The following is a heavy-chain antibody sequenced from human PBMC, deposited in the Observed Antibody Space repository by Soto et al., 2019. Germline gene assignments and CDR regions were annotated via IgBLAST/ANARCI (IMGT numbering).Heavy chain of an antibody. CDR3: AKVGTKSTGG. D-gene: IGHD1-26*01. V-gene: IGHV1-69*01. CDR1: GGSLNTLV. J-gene: IGHJ4*02. CDR2: IIPAFGTP. Sequence: VDLVQSGTEVKKPGSSVRVSCRASGGSLNTLVIIWVRQAPGQGLEWMGGIIPAFGTPNYAQKFQGRATITADESMSTVFMELSSLIGEDTGGYWCAKVGTKSTGGWGQGTLVTVSA.